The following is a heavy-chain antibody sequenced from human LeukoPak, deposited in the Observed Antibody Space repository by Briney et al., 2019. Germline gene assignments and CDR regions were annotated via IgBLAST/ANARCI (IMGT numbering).Heavy chain of an antibody. V-gene: IGHV3-30*04. CDR1: GFTFSSYA. Sequence: GGSLRLSCAASGFTFSSYAMHWVRQAPGKGLEWVAVISYDGSNKYYADSVKGRFTISRANSKNTLYLQMKSLRAEDTAVYYCARVHSSSWYPLLYWGQGTLVTVSS. CDR2: ISYDGSNK. CDR3: ARVHSSSWYPLLY. J-gene: IGHJ4*02. D-gene: IGHD6-13*01.